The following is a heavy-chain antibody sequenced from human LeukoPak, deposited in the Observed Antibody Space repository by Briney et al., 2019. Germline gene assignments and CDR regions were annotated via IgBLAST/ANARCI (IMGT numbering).Heavy chain of an antibody. V-gene: IGHV4-59*01. D-gene: IGHD1-26*01. CDR2: IYYSGST. J-gene: IGHJ4*02. CDR1: GGSISSYY. CDR3: AREATVVGATII. Sequence: PSETLSLTCTVSGGSISSYYWSWLRQPPGTGLEWIGYIYYSGSTNYNPSLKSRVTISVDTSKNQFSLKLSSVTAADTAVYYCAREATVVGATIIWGQGALVTVSS.